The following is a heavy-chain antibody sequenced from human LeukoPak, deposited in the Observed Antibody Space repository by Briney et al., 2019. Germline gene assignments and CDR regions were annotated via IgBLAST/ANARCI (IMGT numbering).Heavy chain of an antibody. CDR3: AALGLGIEGNDAFDI. J-gene: IGHJ3*02. Sequence: GGSLGLSCAASGFTFSSYDMHWVRQATGKGLEWVSAIGTAGDTYYPGSVKGRFTISRENAKNSLYLQMNSLRAEDTAVYYCAALGLGIEGNDAFDIWGQGTMVTVSS. V-gene: IGHV3-13*01. D-gene: IGHD7-27*01. CDR1: GFTFSSYD. CDR2: IGTAGDT.